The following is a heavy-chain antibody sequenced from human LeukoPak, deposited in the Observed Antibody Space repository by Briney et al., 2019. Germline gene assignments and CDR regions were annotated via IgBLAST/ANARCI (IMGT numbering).Heavy chain of an antibody. D-gene: IGHD4-23*01. CDR3: ATSGSTVVIPY. Sequence: PGGSLRLSCAASGFTFSSYAMSWVRQAPGKGLEWVSAVSGNGGTTYYADSVKGRFTISRDNSRNTLYLQMNSLRAEDTAVYYCATSGSTVVIPYWGQGTLVTVSS. J-gene: IGHJ4*02. CDR1: GFTFSSYA. V-gene: IGHV3-23*01. CDR2: VSGNGGTT.